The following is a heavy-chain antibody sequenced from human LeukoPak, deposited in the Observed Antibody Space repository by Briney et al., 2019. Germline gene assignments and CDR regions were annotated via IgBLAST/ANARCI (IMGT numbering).Heavy chain of an antibody. CDR2: IYYSGST. CDR1: GGSISSYY. D-gene: IGHD2-15*01. J-gene: IGHJ4*02. V-gene: IGHV4-59*01. Sequence: SETLSLTCTVSGGSISSYYWSWIRQPPGKGLEWIGYIYYSGSTNYNPSLKSRVTISVDTSKNQFPLKLSSVTAADTAVYYCARVGCGGGSCYNDYWGQGTLVTVSS. CDR3: ARVGCGGGSCYNDY.